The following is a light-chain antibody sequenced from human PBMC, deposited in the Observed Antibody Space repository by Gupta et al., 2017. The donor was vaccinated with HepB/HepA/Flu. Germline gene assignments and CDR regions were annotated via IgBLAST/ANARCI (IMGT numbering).Light chain of an antibody. CDR3: QQDGGSST. Sequence: EIVLALSTGTLSLSPGKRATLSCSASQSINVDSLALGWYQQKPGQAPRLIIYGATNRATGTPDRFSGRWWGKDFTLTSSRLEPDDAAIYYCQQDGGSSTFGGGTRVEIK. V-gene: IGKV3-20*01. CDR2: GAT. J-gene: IGKJ4*02. CDR1: QSINVDS.